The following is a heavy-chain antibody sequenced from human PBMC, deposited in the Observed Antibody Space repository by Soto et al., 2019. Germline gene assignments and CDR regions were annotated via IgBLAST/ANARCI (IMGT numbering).Heavy chain of an antibody. CDR1: GGSVSSDSYY. CDR3: ARSPDSGDYVDY. CDR2: IYFSGTT. V-gene: IGHV4-61*01. D-gene: IGHD4-17*01. J-gene: IGHJ4*02. Sequence: QVQLQESGPRLVQPSETLSLTCSVSGGSVSSDSYYWSWIRQPPGAGLEWIGYIYFSGTTNYNPSLESRVTILVDSSKNQFSLKVSSVTAADTAVYYCARSPDSGDYVDYWGQGTLVAVSS.